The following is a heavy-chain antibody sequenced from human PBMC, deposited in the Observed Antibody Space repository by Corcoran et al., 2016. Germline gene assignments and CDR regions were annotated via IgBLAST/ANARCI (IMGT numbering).Heavy chain of an antibody. V-gene: IGHV1-24*01. Sequence: QVQLVQSGAEVKKPGASVKVSCKVSGYTLTELSMHWVRQAPGKGLEWMGGFDPEDGETIYAQKFQGRVTMTVDTSTDTAYMELSSLRSEDTAVYYCATERYCGGECYSAFDIWGQGTMVTVSS. CDR3: ATERYCGGECYSAFDI. CDR2: FDPEDGET. D-gene: IGHD2-21*01. CDR1: GYTLTELS. J-gene: IGHJ3*02.